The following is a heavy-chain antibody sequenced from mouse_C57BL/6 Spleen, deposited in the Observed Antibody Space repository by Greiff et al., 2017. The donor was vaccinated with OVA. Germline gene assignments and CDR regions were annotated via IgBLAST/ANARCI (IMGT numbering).Heavy chain of an antibody. CDR1: GFSFNTYA. V-gene: IGHV10-1*01. Sequence: EVMLVESGGGLVQPKGSLKLSCAASGFSFNTYAMNWVRQAPGKGLEWVARIRSKSNNYATYYADSVKDRFTISRDDSESMLYLQMNNLKTEDTAMYYGVRQYYYGSDYFDYWGQGTTLTVSS. CDR2: IRSKSNNYAT. CDR3: VRQYYYGSDYFDY. J-gene: IGHJ2*01. D-gene: IGHD1-1*01.